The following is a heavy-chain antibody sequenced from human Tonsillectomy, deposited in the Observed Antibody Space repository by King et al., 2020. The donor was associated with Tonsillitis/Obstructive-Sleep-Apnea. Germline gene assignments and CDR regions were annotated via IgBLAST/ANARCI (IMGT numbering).Heavy chain of an antibody. V-gene: IGHV3-9*01. CDR3: AKDLIIAESGTPGDAFDI. CDR2: ISWNSGSI. Sequence: VQLVESGGGLVQPGRSLRLSCAASGFTFDDYAMYWVRQAPGKGLEWVSGISWNSGSIGYADSVRGRFTISRDNAKNSLYLQMNSLRTEDTAVYHCAKDLIIAESGTPGDAFDIWGQGTMVTVSS. CDR1: GFTFDDYA. J-gene: IGHJ3*02. D-gene: IGHD6-13*01.